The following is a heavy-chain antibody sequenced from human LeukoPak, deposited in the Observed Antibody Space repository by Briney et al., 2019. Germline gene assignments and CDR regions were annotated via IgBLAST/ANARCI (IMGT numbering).Heavy chain of an antibody. V-gene: IGHV3-30*18. CDR2: ISYDGSNK. CDR3: AKGNDY. Sequence: GGSLRLSCAASGFTFSSYGMHWVRQAPGKGLEWVAVISYDGSNKYYADSVKGRFTISRDNSKSTLYLQMNSLRAEDTAVYYCAKGNDYWGQGTLVTVSS. CDR1: GFTFSSYG. J-gene: IGHJ4*02.